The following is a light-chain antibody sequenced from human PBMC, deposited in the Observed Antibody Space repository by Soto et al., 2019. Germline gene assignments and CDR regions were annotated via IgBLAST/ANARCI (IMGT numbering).Light chain of an antibody. CDR2: GAS. Sequence: DIQMTQSPSSLSASVGDRVTITCRASRTINNFLSWYQQKPGKPPKLLIYGASRLQSGVPSRFSGSGSGTDFILTISDLQTEDVAFYYCQQISSTPYIFGQGTKLEVK. CDR3: QQISSTPYI. CDR1: RTINNF. J-gene: IGKJ2*01. V-gene: IGKV1-39*01.